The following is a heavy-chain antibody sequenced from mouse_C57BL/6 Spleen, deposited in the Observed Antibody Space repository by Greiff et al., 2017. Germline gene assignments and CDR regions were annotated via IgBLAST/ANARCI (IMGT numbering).Heavy chain of an antibody. CDR1: GYTFTSYW. D-gene: IGHD1-1*01. CDR3: ARSEITTVSYAMDY. Sequence: QVQLQQPGAELVKPGASVKMSCKASGYTFTSYWITWVKQRPGQGLEWIGDIYPGSGSTNYNEKFKSKATLTVDTSSSTAYMQLSSLTSEDSAVYYCARSEITTVSYAMDYWGQGTSVTVSS. CDR2: IYPGSGST. J-gene: IGHJ4*01. V-gene: IGHV1-55*01.